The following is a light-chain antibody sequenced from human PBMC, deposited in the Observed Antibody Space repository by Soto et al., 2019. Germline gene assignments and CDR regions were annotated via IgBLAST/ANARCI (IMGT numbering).Light chain of an antibody. CDR1: QSISKY. CDR3: QQYYSYPRT. V-gene: IGKV1-8*01. J-gene: IGKJ1*01. CDR2: AAS. Sequence: IQMTQSPSTLSASVGDRVTITCRASQSISKYLGWYQQKPGKVPKLLIYAASTLQSGVPSRFSGSGSGTDFTLTISCLQSEDFATYYCQQYYSYPRTFGQGTKVDIK.